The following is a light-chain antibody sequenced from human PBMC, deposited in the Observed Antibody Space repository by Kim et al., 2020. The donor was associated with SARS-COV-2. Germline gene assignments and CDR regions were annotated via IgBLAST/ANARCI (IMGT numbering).Light chain of an antibody. CDR3: HTWATAIV. CDR1: SGYSSYE. V-gene: IGLV4-69*01. Sequence: GASCMLTCTLSSGYSSYEITWHPQQPEKGPRYLMKLNSDGSHIKGDGIPDRFSGSSSGAERYLTISNLQSEDEADYYCHTWATAIVFGGGTQLTVL. J-gene: IGLJ2*01. CDR2: LNSDGSH.